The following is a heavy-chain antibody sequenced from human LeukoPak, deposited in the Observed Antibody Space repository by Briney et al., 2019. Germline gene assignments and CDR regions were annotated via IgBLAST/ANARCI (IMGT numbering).Heavy chain of an antibody. V-gene: IGHV3-74*01. D-gene: IGHD6-19*01. CDR1: GFTFSSYW. CDR2: INSDGSST. Sequence: GGSLRLSCAASGFTFSSYWMHWVRQAPGKGLVWVSRINSDGSSTSYADSVKGRFTISRDNAKSTLYLQMNSLRAEDTAVYYCARNPRPVAVAGTDYYYYGMDAWGQGTTVTVSS. J-gene: IGHJ6*02. CDR3: ARNPRPVAVAGTDYYYYGMDA.